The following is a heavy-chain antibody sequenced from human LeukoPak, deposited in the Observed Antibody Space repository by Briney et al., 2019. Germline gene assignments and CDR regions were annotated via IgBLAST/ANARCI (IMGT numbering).Heavy chain of an antibody. J-gene: IGHJ4*02. CDR3: ARAGAGTTIDY. CDR2: IYYSGST. D-gene: IGHD1-7*01. V-gene: IGHV4-30-4*01. Sequence: SETLSLTCTVSGGSISSGDYYWSWIRQPPGKGLEWTGYIYYSGSTYYNPSLKSRVTISVDTSKNQFSLKLSSVTAADTAVYYCARAGAGTTIDYWGQGTLVTVSS. CDR1: GGSISSGDYY.